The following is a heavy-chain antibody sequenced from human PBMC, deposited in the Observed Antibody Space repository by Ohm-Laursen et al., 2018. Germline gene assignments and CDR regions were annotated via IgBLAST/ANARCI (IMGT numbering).Heavy chain of an antibody. Sequence: SLRLSCAASGFTFSDYYMSWIRQAPGKGLEWVSYISSSGSSTYYADSVKGRFTISRDNAKNSLYLQMNSLRSEDTAVYYCARDLGVGAMGYWGQGTLVTVSS. CDR2: ISSSGSST. CDR1: GFTFSDYY. J-gene: IGHJ4*02. V-gene: IGHV3-11*01. CDR3: ARDLGVGAMGY. D-gene: IGHD1-26*01.